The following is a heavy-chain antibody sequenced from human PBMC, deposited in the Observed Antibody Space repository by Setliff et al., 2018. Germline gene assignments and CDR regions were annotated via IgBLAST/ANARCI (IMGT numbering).Heavy chain of an antibody. CDR1: GFAFTSYD. V-gene: IGHV3-23*01. D-gene: IGHD5-18*01. J-gene: IGHJ4*02. CDR3: ASGHRYGYLFEY. Sequence: GGSLRLSCVTSGFAFTSYDMTWVRQAPGKGLAWVASINNGGVSADYTDSVKGRFTISRDNAKNSLYLQMNSLRAEDTAVYYCASGHRYGYLFEYWGQGTLVTVSS. CDR2: INNGGVSA.